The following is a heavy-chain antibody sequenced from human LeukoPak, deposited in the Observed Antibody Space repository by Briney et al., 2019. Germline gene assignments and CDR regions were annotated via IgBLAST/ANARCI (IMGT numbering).Heavy chain of an antibody. D-gene: IGHD3-16*01. V-gene: IGHV1-69*01. CDR2: IIPIFGTA. Sequence: GSSVKVSCKASGGTFSSYAISWVRQAPGQGLEWMGGIIPIFGTANYAQKFQGRVTITADESTSTAYMELSSLRSEDTAVYYCARAHDSDGLDYYYMDVWGKGTTVTVSS. CDR1: GGTFSSYA. CDR3: ARAHDSDGLDYYYMDV. J-gene: IGHJ6*03.